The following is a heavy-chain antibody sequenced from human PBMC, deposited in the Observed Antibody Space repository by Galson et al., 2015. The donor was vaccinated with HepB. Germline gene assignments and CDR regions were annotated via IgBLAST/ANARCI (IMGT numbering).Heavy chain of an antibody. CDR2: ISAYNGNT. D-gene: IGHD2-15*01. V-gene: IGHV1-18*01. Sequence: SVKVSCKASGYTFTSYGISWVRQAPGQGLEWMGWISAYNGNTNYAQKLQGRVTMTTDTSTSTAYMELSSLRSEDTAVYYCARGVLCSGGSCYFDYWGQGTLVTVSS. CDR1: GYTFTSYG. CDR3: ARGVLCSGGSCYFDY. J-gene: IGHJ4*02.